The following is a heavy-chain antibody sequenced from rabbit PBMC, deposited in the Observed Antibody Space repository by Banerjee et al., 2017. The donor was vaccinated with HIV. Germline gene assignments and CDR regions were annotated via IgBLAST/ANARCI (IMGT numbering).Heavy chain of an antibody. CDR3: ARNYVIAFDP. D-gene: IGHD1-1*01. Sequence: QQQLEESGGGLVKPGGTLTLTCTASGFSFSSIYWICWVRQAPGKGLEWIACIDTGDGDTYYANWAKGRFTISKTSSTTVTLQMTSLTAADTATYFCARNYVIAFDPWGQGTLVTVS. CDR1: GFSFSSIYW. V-gene: IGHV1S45*01. J-gene: IGHJ2*01. CDR2: IDTGDGDT.